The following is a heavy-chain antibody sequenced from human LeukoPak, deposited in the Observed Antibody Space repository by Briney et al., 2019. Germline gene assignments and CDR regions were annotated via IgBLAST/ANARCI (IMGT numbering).Heavy chain of an antibody. CDR2: ISANNGKT. CDR1: GYTLTSYG. D-gene: IGHD3-10*01. CDR3: ARGGHLWFGELSPHIYYYYYMDV. Sequence: ASVNVSCKASGYTLTSYGISCVRQAPGQGLEWMGWISANNGKTNYAKKLQGRVTMTKDTSTRTAYMELRSLRSADTAVYYCARGGHLWFGELSPHIYYYYYMDVWGKGATVTISS. J-gene: IGHJ6*03. V-gene: IGHV1-18*01.